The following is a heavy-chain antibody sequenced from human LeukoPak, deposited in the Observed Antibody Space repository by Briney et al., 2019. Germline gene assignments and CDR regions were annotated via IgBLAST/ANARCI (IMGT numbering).Heavy chain of an antibody. CDR1: GAPISDFY. CDR2: IYYSGST. D-gene: IGHD6-6*01. CDR3: ARGSNWFDP. V-gene: IGHV4-59*01. Sequence: SETLSLICTVSGAPISDFYWSWIRLPPGKGVEWIGYIYYSGSTNYNPSLKSRVAISKDTSKKWVSLKLTSVTAADTAVYYCARGSNWFDPWGQGILVTVSS. J-gene: IGHJ5*02.